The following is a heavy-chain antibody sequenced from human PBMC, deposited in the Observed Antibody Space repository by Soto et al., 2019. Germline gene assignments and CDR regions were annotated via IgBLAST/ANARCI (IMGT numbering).Heavy chain of an antibody. CDR3: ARSEDIVVVVAATHAFDI. Sequence: PSETLSLTCTVSGGSISSYYWSWIRQPPGKGLEWIGYIYYSGSTNYNPSLKSRVTISVDTSKNQFSLKLSSVTTADTAVYYCARSEDIVVVVAATHAFDIWGQGAMVT. J-gene: IGHJ3*02. CDR1: GGSISSYY. V-gene: IGHV4-59*01. D-gene: IGHD2-15*01. CDR2: IYYSGST.